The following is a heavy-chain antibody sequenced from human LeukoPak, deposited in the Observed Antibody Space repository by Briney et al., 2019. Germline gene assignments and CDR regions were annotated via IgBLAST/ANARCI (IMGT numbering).Heavy chain of an antibody. Sequence: GGSLRLSCAASGFTFSSYAMSWVRQAPGKGLEWVSAISGSGGSTYYADSVKGRSTISRDNSKNTLYLQMNSLRAEDTAVYYCAKDPTPNSGSYPYYFDYWGQGTLVTVSS. D-gene: IGHD1-26*01. V-gene: IGHV3-23*01. CDR3: AKDPTPNSGSYPYYFDY. CDR2: ISGSGGST. J-gene: IGHJ4*02. CDR1: GFTFSSYA.